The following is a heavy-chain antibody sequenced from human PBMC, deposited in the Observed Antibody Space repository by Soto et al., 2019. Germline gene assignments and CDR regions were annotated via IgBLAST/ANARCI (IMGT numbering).Heavy chain of an antibody. J-gene: IGHJ4*02. CDR3: ATEGLLAY. CDR1: GFTFRNYW. V-gene: IGHV3-7*05. CDR2: MKQDGSQK. Sequence: EVQLVESGGGLVQPGGSLRLSCAASGFTFRNYWRSWVRQAPGKGVEWVANMKQDGSQKNYGDSMKGRFTISRDNAKNPRHLQMDSLSAEDPAVYYCATEGLLAYWGLGTQVSVSS. D-gene: IGHD2-21*01.